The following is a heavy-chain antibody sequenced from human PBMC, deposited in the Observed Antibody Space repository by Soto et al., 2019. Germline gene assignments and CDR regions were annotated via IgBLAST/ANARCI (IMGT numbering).Heavy chain of an antibody. Sequence: QVQLQESGPGLVKPSQTLSLTCTVSGGSISSGGYYWSWIRQHPGKGLEWIGYIYYSGSTYYNPSLKSRVTISVDTSKNQVSLKLSSVTAADTAVYYCARGWELRTAEGFDYWGQGTLVTVSS. CDR1: GGSISSGGYY. CDR2: IYYSGST. CDR3: ARGWELRTAEGFDY. D-gene: IGHD1-26*01. V-gene: IGHV4-31*03. J-gene: IGHJ4*02.